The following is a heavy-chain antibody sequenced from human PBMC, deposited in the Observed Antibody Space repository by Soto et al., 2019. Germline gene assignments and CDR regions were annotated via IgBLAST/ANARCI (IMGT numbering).Heavy chain of an antibody. CDR2: ISYDGSNK. Sequence: QVQLVESGGGVVQPGRSLRLSCAASGFTFSSYGMHWVRQAPGKGLEWVAVISYDGSNKYYADSVKGRFTISRDNSKNTLYLQMNSLRAEDTAVYYCAKGCSSTSCPPIYYYYGMDVWGQGTTVTVSS. J-gene: IGHJ6*02. D-gene: IGHD2-2*01. V-gene: IGHV3-30*18. CDR1: GFTFSSYG. CDR3: AKGCSSTSCPPIYYYYGMDV.